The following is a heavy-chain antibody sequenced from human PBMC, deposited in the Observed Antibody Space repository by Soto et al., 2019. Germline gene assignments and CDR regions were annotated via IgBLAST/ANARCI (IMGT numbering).Heavy chain of an antibody. CDR3: AKYPTYDFWSGYYTDRTFFDY. CDR1: GFTFSSYA. CDR2: ISGSGGST. J-gene: IGHJ4*02. Sequence: GGSLRLSCAASGFTFSSYAMSWVRQAPGKGLEWVSAISGSGGSTYYADSVKGRFTISRDNSKNTLYLQMNSLRAEDTAVYYCAKYPTYDFWSGYYTDRTFFDYWGQGTLVTVSS. V-gene: IGHV3-23*01. D-gene: IGHD3-3*01.